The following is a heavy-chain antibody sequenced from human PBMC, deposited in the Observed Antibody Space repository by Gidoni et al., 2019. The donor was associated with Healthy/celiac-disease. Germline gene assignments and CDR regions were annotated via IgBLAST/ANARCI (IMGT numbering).Heavy chain of an antibody. CDR3: ARAGMDTAMVSRMVSLDY. CDR2: INHSGST. Sequence: QAQLQQWGAGLLKPSETLSLTCAVYGGSFSGYYWSWIRQPPGKGLEWIGEINHSGSTNYNPSLKSRVTISVDTSKNQFSLKLSSVTAADTAVYYCARAGMDTAMVSRMVSLDYWGQGTLVTVSS. J-gene: IGHJ4*02. D-gene: IGHD5-18*01. CDR1: GGSFSGYY. V-gene: IGHV4-34*01.